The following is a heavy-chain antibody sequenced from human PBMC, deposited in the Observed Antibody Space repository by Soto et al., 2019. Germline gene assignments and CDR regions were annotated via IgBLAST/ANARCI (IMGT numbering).Heavy chain of an antibody. J-gene: IGHJ4*02. D-gene: IGHD3-22*01. V-gene: IGHV4-31*03. CDR3: ARANYYDSSGYSYFDC. Sequence: SETLSLTCTVSGGSISSGGYYWSWLRQHPGKGLEWIGYIYYSGSTYYIPSLKSRVTISVDTSKNQFSLKLSSVTAADTAVYYCARANYYDSSGYSYFDCWGQGTLVTVS. CDR1: GGSISSGGYY. CDR2: IYYSGST.